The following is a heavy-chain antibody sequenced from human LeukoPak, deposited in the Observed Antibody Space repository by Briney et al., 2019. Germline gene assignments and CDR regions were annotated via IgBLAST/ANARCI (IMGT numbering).Heavy chain of an antibody. V-gene: IGHV1-46*01. Sequence: GASVKVSCKASGYTLTSYYMHWVRQAPGQRVEWMGIINTTVGETIYAQKFQGRVTMTRDMSTSTVYMELSSLRSDDTAVYYCARYGFSSSWQGGWHAFDIWGQGKMVTVSA. CDR2: INTTVGET. D-gene: IGHD6-13*01. CDR3: ARYGFSSSWQGGWHAFDI. CDR1: GYTLTSYY. J-gene: IGHJ3*02.